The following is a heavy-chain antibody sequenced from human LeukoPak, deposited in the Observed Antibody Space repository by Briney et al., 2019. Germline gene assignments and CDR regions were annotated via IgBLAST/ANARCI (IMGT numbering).Heavy chain of an antibody. CDR3: ARGRGGGGSSNNWFDP. CDR2: IYYSGCT. V-gene: IGHV4-59*01. D-gene: IGHD2-15*01. CDR1: GGSINSYY. Sequence: SETLSLTCTVSGGSINSYYWSWIRQPPGKGLEWLGYIYYSGCTSYNPSLKSRVTISVDTSKNQFSLKLSSVTAADTAVYYCARGRGGGGSSNNWFDPWGQGTLVTVSS. J-gene: IGHJ5*02.